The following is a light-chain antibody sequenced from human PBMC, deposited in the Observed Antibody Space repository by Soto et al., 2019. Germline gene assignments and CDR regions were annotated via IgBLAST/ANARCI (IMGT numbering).Light chain of an antibody. Sequence: QSALSQPASASWSPGHLVSISCTGVSSDVGGYDYVLWYQQYPGKAPKLIIFEVNKRPSGVPDRFSGSKSGNTASLTVSGLQAEDQAVYYCASYAGNTRYVFGTGTKVTVL. CDR2: EVN. V-gene: IGLV2-8*01. CDR3: ASYAGNTRYV. CDR1: SSDVGGYDY. J-gene: IGLJ1*01.